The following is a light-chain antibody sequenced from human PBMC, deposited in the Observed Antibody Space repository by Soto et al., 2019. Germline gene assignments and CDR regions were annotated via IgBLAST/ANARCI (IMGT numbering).Light chain of an antibody. Sequence: DIQMTQAPSTLSASVGDRVTITCRASQSISSWLAWYQQKPGKAPKLLIYMASSLESGVPSSFSGSGSGTQFTLTISSLQPDDFASYYCHQYAAYPWMFGQGTKVEIK. J-gene: IGKJ1*01. CDR3: HQYAAYPWM. CDR2: MAS. CDR1: QSISSW. V-gene: IGKV1-5*03.